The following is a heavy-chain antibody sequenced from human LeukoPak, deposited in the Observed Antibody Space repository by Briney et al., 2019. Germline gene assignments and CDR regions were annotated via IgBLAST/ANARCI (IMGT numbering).Heavy chain of an antibody. V-gene: IGHV4-4*07. CDR3: ARDRLTIGGIDY. CDR1: GGSISSYY. Sequence: SETLSLTWTVSGGSISSYYWTCIRQPAGKGLEWIGRIYNSGSTNYNPSLKSRVTMSLDTSKNQFSLKLSSVTAADTAVYYCARDRLTIGGIDYWGQGTLVTVSS. D-gene: IGHD3-10*01. J-gene: IGHJ4*02. CDR2: IYNSGST.